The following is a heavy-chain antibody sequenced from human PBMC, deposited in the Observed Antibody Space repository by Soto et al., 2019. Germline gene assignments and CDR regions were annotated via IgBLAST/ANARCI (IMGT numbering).Heavy chain of an antibody. Sequence: LSLPCAASGFTFSSYAMSWVRQAPGKGLEWVSAISGSGGSTYYADSVKGRFTISRDNSKNTLYLQMNSLRAEDTAVYYCAKDRINSRSYYYGMDVWGQGTTVTVSS. CDR1: GFTFSSYA. CDR3: AKDRINSRSYYYGMDV. D-gene: IGHD2-21*01. V-gene: IGHV3-23*01. CDR2: ISGSGGST. J-gene: IGHJ6*02.